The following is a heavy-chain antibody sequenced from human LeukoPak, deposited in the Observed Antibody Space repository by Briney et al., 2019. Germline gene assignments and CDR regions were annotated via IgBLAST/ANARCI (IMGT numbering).Heavy chain of an antibody. Sequence: SEALSLTCTVSGGSISSSSYYWGWLRQPPGKGLEWIGSIYYSGNTYYNPSLKSRVTISVDTSKNQFSLKLSSVTAADTAVYYCARHVRAGSYYPDYWGQGTLVTVSS. CDR1: GGSISSSSYY. V-gene: IGHV4-39*01. D-gene: IGHD2-21*01. CDR2: IYYSGNT. CDR3: ARHVRAGSYYPDY. J-gene: IGHJ4*02.